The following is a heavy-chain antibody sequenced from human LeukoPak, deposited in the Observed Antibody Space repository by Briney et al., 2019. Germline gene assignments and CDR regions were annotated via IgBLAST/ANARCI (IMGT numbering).Heavy chain of an antibody. Sequence: SETLSLTCAVSGYSISSGYYWGWIRQPPGEGLEWIGSIYHSGSTYYNPSLKSRVTISVDTSKNQFSLKLSSVTAADTAVYYCARLGGASYYYYMDVWGKGTTVTVSS. J-gene: IGHJ6*03. V-gene: IGHV4-38-2*01. CDR1: GYSISSGYY. CDR2: IYHSGST. CDR3: ARLGGASYYYYMDV.